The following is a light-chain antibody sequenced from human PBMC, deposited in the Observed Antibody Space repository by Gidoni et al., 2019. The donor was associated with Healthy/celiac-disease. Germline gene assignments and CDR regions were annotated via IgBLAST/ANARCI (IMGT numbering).Light chain of an antibody. V-gene: IGKV3-15*01. J-gene: IGKJ1*01. CDR3: QQYNNWHSRT. Sequence: EIVMTQSPATLSVSPGERATPSCRASQSVSSNLAWYQQKTGQAPRLLIFGASTRATGTPARFSGSGSGTEFTLTISSLQSEDFAVYYCQQYNNWHSRTFGQGTKVEIK. CDR1: QSVSSN. CDR2: GAS.